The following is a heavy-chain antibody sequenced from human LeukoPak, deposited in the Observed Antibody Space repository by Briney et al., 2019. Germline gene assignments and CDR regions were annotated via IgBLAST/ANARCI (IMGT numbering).Heavy chain of an antibody. CDR3: AKKWGVGTTTLDYFDY. CDR1: GFIFSSYS. V-gene: IGHV3-23*01. Sequence: GGSLRLSCAASGFIFSSYSMSWVRQAPGKGLEWVSGISGSAGSTYYADSVKGRFTISRDNSKNTLYLQMNSLTDGDTAVYYCAKKWGVGTTTLDYFDYWGRGTLVTVSS. CDR2: ISGSAGST. J-gene: IGHJ4*02. D-gene: IGHD1-26*01.